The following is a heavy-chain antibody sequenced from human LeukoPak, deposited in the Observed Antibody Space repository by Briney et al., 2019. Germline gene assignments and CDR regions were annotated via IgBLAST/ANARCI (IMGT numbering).Heavy chain of an antibody. D-gene: IGHD3-9*01. V-gene: IGHV1-8*01. Sequence: GASVKVSCKASGYTFTSYDINWVRQATGQGLEWMGWMNPNSGNTGYAQKFQGRVTMTRNTSISTAYMELSSLRSEDTAVYYCARGRPVRGYFDWLLNPRNYNWFDPWGQGTLVTVSS. CDR3: ARGRPVRGYFDWLLNPRNYNWFDP. CDR1: GYTFTSYD. J-gene: IGHJ5*02. CDR2: MNPNSGNT.